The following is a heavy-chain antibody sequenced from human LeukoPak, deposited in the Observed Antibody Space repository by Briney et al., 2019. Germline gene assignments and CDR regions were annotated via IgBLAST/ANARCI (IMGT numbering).Heavy chain of an antibody. CDR3: ARDPRDGAYFLDY. Sequence: GTSLRPSCAASGFTFTNNHIHWVRQAPGQGLEWVGVVWDDGSTEQSGDAVKGRFSISRDKSKNTVYLQMDSLRVEDTAVYYCARDPRDGAYFLDYWGQGTLVTVSS. CDR2: VWDDGSTE. J-gene: IGHJ4*02. V-gene: IGHV3-33*01. D-gene: IGHD4-17*01. CDR1: GFTFTNNH.